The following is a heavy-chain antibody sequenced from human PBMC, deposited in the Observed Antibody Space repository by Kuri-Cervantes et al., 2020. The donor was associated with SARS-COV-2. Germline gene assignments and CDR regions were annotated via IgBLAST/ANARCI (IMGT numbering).Heavy chain of an antibody. J-gene: IGHJ3*02. CDR3: AEGGSDMTTVTPGAFDI. CDR2: INPNSGGT. CDR1: GYTFTGYY. D-gene: IGHD4-17*01. Sequence: ASVKVSCKASGYTFTGYYMHWVRQAPGQGLEWMGWINPNSGGTNYAQKFQGRVTMTRDTSISTAYMELSRLRSDDTAVYYCAEGGSDMTTVTPGAFDIWGQGTMVTVSS. V-gene: IGHV1-2*02.